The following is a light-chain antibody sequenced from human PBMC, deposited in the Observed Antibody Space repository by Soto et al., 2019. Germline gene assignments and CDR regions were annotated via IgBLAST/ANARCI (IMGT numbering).Light chain of an antibody. V-gene: IGLV2-14*01. Sequence: QSVLAQPASVSGSPGQSITISCTGTSSDFGGHNYVSWYQQHPGKAPKLLIYEVAHRPSGISNRFSGSKSGSRASPTIAGLQAEDEAVYYCSSRRSRVLLFGGGTKLTVL. CDR2: EVA. J-gene: IGLJ2*01. CDR1: SSDFGGHNY. CDR3: SSRRSRVLL.